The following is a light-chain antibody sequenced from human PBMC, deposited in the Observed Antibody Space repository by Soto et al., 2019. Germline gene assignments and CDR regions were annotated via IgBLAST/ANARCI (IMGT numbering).Light chain of an antibody. CDR2: VVS. Sequence: DIQLTQSPSSLSASVGDRVTITCRASQTISRNLNRYQQKPGEAPKLLMYVVSTLQAGVPSRFSGSESGTDYTLTISNLQPDDFATYYCQQSYSIPYTFGRGTKLEIK. CDR3: QQSYSIPYT. J-gene: IGKJ2*01. V-gene: IGKV1-39*01. CDR1: QTISRN.